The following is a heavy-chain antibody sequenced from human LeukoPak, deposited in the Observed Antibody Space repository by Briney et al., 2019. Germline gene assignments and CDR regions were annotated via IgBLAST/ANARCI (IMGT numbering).Heavy chain of an antibody. V-gene: IGHV4-59*01. CDR1: GGSISSYY. CDR3: ARVLRYFDWLPYNWFDP. J-gene: IGHJ5*02. CDR2: IYYSGST. D-gene: IGHD3-9*01. Sequence: PSETLSLTCTVSGGSISSYYWSWIRQPPGKGLEWIGYIYYSGSTNYNPSLKSQVTISVDTSKNQFSLKLSSVTAADTAVYYCARVLRYFDWLPYNWFDPWGQGTLVTVSS.